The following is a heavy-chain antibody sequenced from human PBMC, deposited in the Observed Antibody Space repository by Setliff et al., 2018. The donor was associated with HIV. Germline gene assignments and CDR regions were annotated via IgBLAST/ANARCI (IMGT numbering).Heavy chain of an antibody. V-gene: IGHV3-21*01. CDR2: ISSSSSYI. D-gene: IGHD3-16*01. CDR1: GFTFSSYS. CDR3: ARGGANPSWFDS. J-gene: IGHJ5*01. Sequence: GGSLRLSCVGSGFTFSSYSMNWVRQAPGKGLEWVSSISSSSSYIYYADSVKGRFTNSRDNAKNTLYLQMDSLRAEDTAVYYCARGGANPSWFDSWGQGTLVTVSS.